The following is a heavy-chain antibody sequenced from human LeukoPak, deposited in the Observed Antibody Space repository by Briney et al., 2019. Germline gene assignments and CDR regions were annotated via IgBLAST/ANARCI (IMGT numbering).Heavy chain of an antibody. CDR3: AREGEGSNGYYYYYYGMDV. CDR1: GYTFTNYY. CDR2: INSNRGGT. D-gene: IGHD3-22*01. J-gene: IGHJ6*02. V-gene: IGHV1-2*02. Sequence: ASVKVSCKASGYTFTNYYIHWVRQAPGQGLEWMGWINSNRGGTNYAQKFQGRVTMTRDTSISTAYMELRSVRSDDTAVYYCAREGEGSNGYYYYYYGMDVWGQGTTVTVSS.